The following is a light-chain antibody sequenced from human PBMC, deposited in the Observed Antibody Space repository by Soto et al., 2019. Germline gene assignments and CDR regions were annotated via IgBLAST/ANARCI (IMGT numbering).Light chain of an antibody. CDR3: QQYDSYSYT. V-gene: IGKV1-5*01. CDR2: GAS. J-gene: IGKJ2*01. Sequence: DIQMTQSPSTLSASVGDRVTITCRTSQSISNWLAWYQQKPGKAPKLPISGASSLESGVPSRFSGSGSGTEFTLTISSLQPDDFATYYCQQYDSYSYTFGQGTKLEIK. CDR1: QSISNW.